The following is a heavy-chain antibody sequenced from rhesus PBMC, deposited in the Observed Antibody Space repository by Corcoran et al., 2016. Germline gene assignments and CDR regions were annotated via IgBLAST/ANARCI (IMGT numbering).Heavy chain of an antibody. CDR3: ARKGDYFDY. J-gene: IGHJ4*01. V-gene: IGHV2-1*01. Sequence: QVTLKESGPALVKPTQTLTLTCTFSGFSLSTSGMGGGWIRQPSRKTLEWRAHIYWDDDKRYSTSLKSRLTISKDTSKNQVVLTMTNMDPVDTATYYCARKGDYFDYWGQGVLVTVSS. CDR1: GFSLSTSGMG. CDR2: IYWDDDK.